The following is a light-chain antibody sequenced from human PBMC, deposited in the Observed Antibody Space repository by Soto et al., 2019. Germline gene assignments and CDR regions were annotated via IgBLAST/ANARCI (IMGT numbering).Light chain of an antibody. CDR1: QSISSW. CDR3: QQHKIYSFT. V-gene: IGKV1-5*01. CDR2: DAS. J-gene: IGKJ3*01. Sequence: DIQMTQSPSTLSASVGDRVTITCRASQSISSWLAWYQQKPGKAPKLLIYDASSLESGVPSRFSGSGSGTECTLTVSSLKPDDFAPYYCQQHKIYSFTVGPGPKVDIK.